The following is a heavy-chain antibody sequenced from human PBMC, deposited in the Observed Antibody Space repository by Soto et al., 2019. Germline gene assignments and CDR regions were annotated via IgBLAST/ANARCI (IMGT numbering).Heavy chain of an antibody. Sequence: GGSLRLSCAASGFTFNSYWMAWVRQAPGKGLEWVANIKQDGGEKYYVDSVQGRFTISRDNAKNSLYLQMNSLRAEDTAVYYCARVFYYTNYDILTGYYVFDYWGQGTLVTVSS. CDR1: GFTFNSYW. CDR2: IKQDGGEK. D-gene: IGHD3-9*01. CDR3: ARVFYYTNYDILTGYYVFDY. V-gene: IGHV3-7*01. J-gene: IGHJ4*02.